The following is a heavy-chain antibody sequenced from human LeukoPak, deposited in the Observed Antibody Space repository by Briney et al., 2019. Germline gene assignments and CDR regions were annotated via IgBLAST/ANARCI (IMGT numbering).Heavy chain of an antibody. V-gene: IGHV3-23*01. Sequence: PGGSLRLSCAASGFTFSSYAMTWVRQAPGRGLEWVSGIGGSGDRTYYADSVKGRFTISRDNSKNTLYLQMPRPRAEDTALYQCTKDSSADYWGQGTLVTVSS. CDR1: GFTFSSYA. D-gene: IGHD6-6*01. CDR2: IGGSGDRT. J-gene: IGHJ4*02. CDR3: TKDSSADY.